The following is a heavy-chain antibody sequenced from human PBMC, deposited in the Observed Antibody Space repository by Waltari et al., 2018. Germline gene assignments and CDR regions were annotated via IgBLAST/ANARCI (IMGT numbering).Heavy chain of an antibody. Sequence: EVQLVESGGGLVKPGGSLRLSCAASGFTFSSYSMHWVRQAPGKGLEGVSSISSSSSYRDYADSVKGRFTSSRDNAKNSLYLQMNGLRAEDTAVYYCARSHGSSGYGMDVWGQGTTVTVSS. CDR3: ARSHGSSGYGMDV. J-gene: IGHJ6*02. CDR1: GFTFSSYS. D-gene: IGHD1-26*01. V-gene: IGHV3-21*01. CDR2: ISSSSSYR.